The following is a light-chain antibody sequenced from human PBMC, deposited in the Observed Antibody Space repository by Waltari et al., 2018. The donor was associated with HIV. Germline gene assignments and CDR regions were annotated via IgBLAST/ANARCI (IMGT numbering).Light chain of an antibody. CDR2: FAS. CDR3: HQTGSVPLT. V-gene: IGKV6-21*02. CDR1: QSIGDS. Sequence: EVVLTQSPDLHSVTPNEKVTITCRPSQSIGDSLHWYQQKPDQSPKLLFKFASQSISGVPSRFSGSGSGTDFTHTINSLEAEDAATYYCHQTGSVPLTFGGGTKVEIK. J-gene: IGKJ4*02.